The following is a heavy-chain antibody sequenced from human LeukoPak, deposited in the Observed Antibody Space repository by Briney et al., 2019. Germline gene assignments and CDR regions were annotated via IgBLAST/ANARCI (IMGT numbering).Heavy chain of an antibody. Sequence: PGGSLRLSCAASGFTFRSYWMHWVRQAPGKGLVWVSRINRDGSSTNYADSVKGRFTISRDNAKNTLYLQMNSLRAEDTAVYYCVRDDSSHFDYWGQGALDTVSS. V-gene: IGHV3-74*01. CDR2: INRDGSST. CDR3: VRDDSSHFDY. J-gene: IGHJ4*02. D-gene: IGHD4-11*01. CDR1: GFTFRSYW.